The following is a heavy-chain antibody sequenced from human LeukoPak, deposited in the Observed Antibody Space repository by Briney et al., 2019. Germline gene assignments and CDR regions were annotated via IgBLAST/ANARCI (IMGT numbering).Heavy chain of an antibody. CDR2: IYSGGST. CDR3: ARDLRVSGTMVDYDYGMDV. CDR1: GFTVSSNY. D-gene: IGHD1-7*01. V-gene: IGHV3-53*01. Sequence: PGGSLRLSCAASGFTVSSNYMNWVRQAPGKGLEWVSVIYSGGSTYYADSVKGRFTISRDNSKNTLYLQMNSLRAEDTAVYYCARDLRVSGTMVDYDYGMDVWGQGTTVTVSS. J-gene: IGHJ6*02.